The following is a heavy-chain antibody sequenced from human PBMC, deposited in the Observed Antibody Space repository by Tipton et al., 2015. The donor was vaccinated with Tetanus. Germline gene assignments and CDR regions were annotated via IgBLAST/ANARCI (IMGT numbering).Heavy chain of an antibody. Sequence: TLSLTCTVSGGSISSGGYYWTWTRQHPGKGLGWIGNIYDSGSTQYSPSLKSRVTISLDTSKNQFSLKLSSVTAADTAVYYCASPKIKWGSSAFDVWGQGTMVAVSS. V-gene: IGHV4-30-4*01. CDR3: ASPKIKWGSSAFDV. CDR1: GGSISSGGYY. D-gene: IGHD7-27*01. CDR2: IYDSGST. J-gene: IGHJ3*01.